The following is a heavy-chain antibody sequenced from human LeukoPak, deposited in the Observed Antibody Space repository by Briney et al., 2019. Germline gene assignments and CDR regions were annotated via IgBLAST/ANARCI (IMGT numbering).Heavy chain of an antibody. CDR3: ARQGYDILTGYIDAFDI. CDR2: ISYNGST. J-gene: IGHJ3*02. CDR1: GGSISSYY. Sequence: SETLSLTCTVSGGSISSYYWSWIRQPPGKGLEWVGYISYNGSTNYNPSLESRVTISIDTSKNQFSLKLRSVTAADTAIYYCARQGYDILTGYIDAFDIWGQGTMVTVSS. D-gene: IGHD3-9*01. V-gene: IGHV4-59*08.